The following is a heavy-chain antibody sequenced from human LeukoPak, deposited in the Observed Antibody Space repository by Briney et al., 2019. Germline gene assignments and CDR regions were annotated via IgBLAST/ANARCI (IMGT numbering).Heavy chain of an antibody. CDR3: ARGTHSSSPIPLDY. J-gene: IGHJ4*02. V-gene: IGHV4-59*01. CDR1: GXSISTYY. CDR2: IHYSGST. Sequence: SETLSLTCTVSGXSISTYYWSWIRQTPGKGLEWIGYIHYSGSTNYNPSLNSRVTISVDTSKNQFSLKVNSVTAADTAVYYCARGTHSSSPIPLDYWGQGTLVTVSS. D-gene: IGHD6-6*01.